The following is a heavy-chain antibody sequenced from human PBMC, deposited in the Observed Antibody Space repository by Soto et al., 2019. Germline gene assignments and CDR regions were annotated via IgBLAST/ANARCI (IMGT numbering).Heavy chain of an antibody. CDR2: IYYTGST. D-gene: IGHD1-26*01. J-gene: IGHJ4*02. CDR1: GYFISSNNWD. CDR3: ASRYSGSYYSGGIDY. V-gene: IGHV4-39*01. Sequence: SETLSLTCTVSGYFISSNNWDWGWIRQPPGKGLEWIGSIYYTGSTYYNPSLKSRVTMSVDTSKNQFSLKLNSVTAADTAVYYCASRYSGSYYSGGIDYWGQGNMVTSPQ.